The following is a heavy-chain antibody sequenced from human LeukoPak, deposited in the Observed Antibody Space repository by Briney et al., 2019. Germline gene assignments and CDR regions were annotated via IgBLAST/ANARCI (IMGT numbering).Heavy chain of an antibody. Sequence: PGRSLSPSCAPSGFTPSSYAMPWVRQAPGKGLEWVAVISYDGSNKYYADSVKGRFTISRDNSKNTLYLQMNSLRAEDTAVYYCARERLGELSLSFYYWGQGTLVTVSS. CDR2: ISYDGSNK. CDR3: ARERLGELSLSFYY. CDR1: GFTPSSYA. V-gene: IGHV3-30-3*01. D-gene: IGHD3-16*02. J-gene: IGHJ4*02.